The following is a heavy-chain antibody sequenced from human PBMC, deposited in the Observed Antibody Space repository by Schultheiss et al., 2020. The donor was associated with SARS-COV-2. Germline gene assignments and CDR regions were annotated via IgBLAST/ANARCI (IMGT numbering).Heavy chain of an antibody. J-gene: IGHJ4*02. Sequence: LRLSCAASGFTFSSHSFNWIRQHPGKGLEWIGYIYYSGSTYYNPSLKSRVTISVDTSKNQFSLKLSSVTAADTAVYYCARGPRGNGDYVFFDYWGQGTLVTVSS. CDR1: GFTFSSHSFN. D-gene: IGHD4-17*01. V-gene: IGHV4-31*02. CDR3: ARGPRGNGDYVFFDY. CDR2: IYYSGST.